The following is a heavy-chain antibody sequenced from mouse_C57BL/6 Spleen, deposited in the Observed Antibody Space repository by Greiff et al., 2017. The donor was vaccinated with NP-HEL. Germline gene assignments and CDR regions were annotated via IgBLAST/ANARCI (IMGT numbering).Heavy chain of an antibody. J-gene: IGHJ1*03. CDR3: AREGLRWYFDV. CDR1: GYTFTSYW. CDR2: IYPGSGST. Sequence: QVHVKQSGAELVKPGASVKMSCKASGYTFTSYWITWVKQRPGQGLEWIGDIYPGSGSTNYNEKFKSKATLTVDTSSSTAYMQLSSLTSEDSAVYYCAREGLRWYFDVWGTGTTVTVSS. D-gene: IGHD1-1*01. V-gene: IGHV1-55*01.